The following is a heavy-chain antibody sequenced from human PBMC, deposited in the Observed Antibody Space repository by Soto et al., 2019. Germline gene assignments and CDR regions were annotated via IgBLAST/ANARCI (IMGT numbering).Heavy chain of an antibody. CDR2: ISAYNGNT. D-gene: IGHD6-13*01. Sequence: ASVKVSCKASGYTFTSYGISWVRQAPLQVLEWMVCISAYNGNTNYAQKLQGRVTMTTDTSTSTAYMELRSLRSDDTAVYYCARESHEKQLDTPYYGMEVWGKGTQVTVSS. CDR3: ARESHEKQLDTPYYGMEV. V-gene: IGHV1-18*04. CDR1: GYTFTSYG. J-gene: IGHJ6*04.